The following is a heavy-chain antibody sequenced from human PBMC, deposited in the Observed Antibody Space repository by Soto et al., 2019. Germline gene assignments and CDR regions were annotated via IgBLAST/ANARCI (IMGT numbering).Heavy chain of an antibody. CDR1: GGSISSGGYS. CDR3: ARSVVVVAATRAVRYFDY. J-gene: IGHJ4*02. V-gene: IGHV4-30-2*01. CDR2: IYHSGST. D-gene: IGHD2-15*01. Sequence: KPSETLSLTCAVSGGSISSGGYSWSWIRQPPGKGLEWIGYIYHSGSTYYNPSLKSRVTISVDRSKNQFSLKLSSVTAADTAVYYCARSVVVVAATRAVRYFDYWGQGTLVTVSS.